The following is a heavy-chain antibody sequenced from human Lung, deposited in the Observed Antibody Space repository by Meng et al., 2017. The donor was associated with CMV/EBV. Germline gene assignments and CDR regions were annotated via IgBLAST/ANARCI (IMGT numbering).Heavy chain of an antibody. J-gene: IGHJ3*01. Sequence: SVKVSXXASGYTFTLYYIHWVRQAPGQGLEWMGWINPNTGGTNSAQKFQGRVTMTGDTPISTAYMELSRLNSDDTALYYCARERGLGFRGTNDAFDFWGQGXTVTVSS. CDR3: ARERGLGFRGTNDAFDF. CDR2: INPNTGGT. V-gene: IGHV1-2*02. D-gene: IGHD1-14*01. CDR1: GYTFTLYY.